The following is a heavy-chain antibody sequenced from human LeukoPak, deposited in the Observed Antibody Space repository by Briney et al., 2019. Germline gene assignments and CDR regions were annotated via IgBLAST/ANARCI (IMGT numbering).Heavy chain of an antibody. Sequence: ASVKVSCKASGYTFTGYYMRWVRQAPGQGLEWMGWINPNSGGTNYAQKFQGRVTMTRDTSISTAYMELSRLRSDDTAVYYCARDLTVVVPAAIGYWGQGTLVTVSS. CDR3: ARDLTVVVPAAIGY. D-gene: IGHD2-2*01. CDR2: INPNSGGT. V-gene: IGHV1-2*02. CDR1: GYTFTGYY. J-gene: IGHJ4*02.